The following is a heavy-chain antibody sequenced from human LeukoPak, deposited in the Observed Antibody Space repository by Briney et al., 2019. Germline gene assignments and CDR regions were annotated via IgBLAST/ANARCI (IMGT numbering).Heavy chain of an antibody. CDR1: GYSISSGYY. Sequence: SETLSLTCTVSGYSISSGYYWGWIRQPPGKGLEWIGEINHSGSTNYNPSLKSRVTISVDTPKNQFSLKLSSVTAADTAVYYCARGGIARLGAFDIWGQGTMVTVSS. CDR2: INHSGST. V-gene: IGHV4-38-2*02. D-gene: IGHD6-13*01. J-gene: IGHJ3*02. CDR3: ARGGIARLGAFDI.